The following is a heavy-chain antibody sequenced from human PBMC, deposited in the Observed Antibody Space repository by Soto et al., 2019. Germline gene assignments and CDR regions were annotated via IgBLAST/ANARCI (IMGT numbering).Heavy chain of an antibody. Sequence: XXSLRLAFAASGFTFSSYAMRWVRQAPGKGLEWVSAITISGDGTYYADSVKGRFTISRDISKNTLYLQLSSLRAEDTAVYYCARITMYAFDVWGQGTMVTVSS. J-gene: IGHJ3*01. D-gene: IGHD3-3*01. CDR1: GFTFSSYA. CDR3: ARITMYAFDV. CDR2: ITISGDGT. V-gene: IGHV3-23*01.